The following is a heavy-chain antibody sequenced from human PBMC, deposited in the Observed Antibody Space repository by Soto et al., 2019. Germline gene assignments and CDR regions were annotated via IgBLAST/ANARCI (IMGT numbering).Heavy chain of an antibody. CDR2: FDPEDGET. Sequence: GASVKVSCKVSGYTLTELSMHWVRQAPGKGLEWMGGFDPEDGETIYAQKFQGRVTMTEDTSTDTAYMELSSLRSEDTAVYYCATDYYGSGIYYNVPYYGMDVWGQGTTVTVSS. J-gene: IGHJ6*02. CDR3: ATDYYGSGIYYNVPYYGMDV. V-gene: IGHV1-24*01. D-gene: IGHD3-10*01. CDR1: GYTLTELS.